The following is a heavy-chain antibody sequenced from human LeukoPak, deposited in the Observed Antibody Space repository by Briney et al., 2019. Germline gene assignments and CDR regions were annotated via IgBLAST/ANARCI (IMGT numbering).Heavy chain of an antibody. J-gene: IGHJ4*02. CDR2: INPSGGST. V-gene: IGHV1-46*01. D-gene: IGHD2-8*01. Sequence: ASVKVSCKASGYTFTSYYMHWVRQAPGQGLEWMGIINPSGGSTSYAQKFQGRVTMARDTSTSTVYMELSSLRSEDTAVYYCARSYCTNGVCYRPYYFDYWGQGTLVTVSS. CDR1: GYTFTSYY. CDR3: ARSYCTNGVCYRPYYFDY.